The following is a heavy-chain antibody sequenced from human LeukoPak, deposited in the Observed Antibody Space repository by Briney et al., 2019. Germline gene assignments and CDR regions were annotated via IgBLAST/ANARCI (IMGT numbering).Heavy chain of an antibody. D-gene: IGHD2-2*01. J-gene: IGHJ6*03. CDR3: ARGVVVVPAAPKNYYYYMDV. Sequence: GRSLRLSCAASGFTFNSYGMHWVRQAPGKGLEWVAVIWYDGSNKYYADSVKGRFTISRDNSKNTLYLQMNSLRAEDTAVYYCARGVVVVPAAPKNYYYYMDVWGKGTTVTVSS. CDR1: GFTFNSYG. CDR2: IWYDGSNK. V-gene: IGHV3-33*01.